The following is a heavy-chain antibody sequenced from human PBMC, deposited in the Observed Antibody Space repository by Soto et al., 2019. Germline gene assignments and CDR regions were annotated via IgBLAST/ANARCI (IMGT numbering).Heavy chain of an antibody. CDR2: ISSNGGST. CDR3: ARGERPGGLAKDIVVVPAASWDYYYYMDV. D-gene: IGHD2-2*01. V-gene: IGHV3-64*01. CDR1: GFTFSSYA. Sequence: GGSLRLSCAASGFTFSSYAMHWVRQAPGKGLEYVSAISSNGGSTYYANSVKGRFTISRDNSKNTLYLQMGSLRAEDMAVYYCARGERPGGLAKDIVVVPAASWDYYYYMDVWGKGTTVTVSS. J-gene: IGHJ6*03.